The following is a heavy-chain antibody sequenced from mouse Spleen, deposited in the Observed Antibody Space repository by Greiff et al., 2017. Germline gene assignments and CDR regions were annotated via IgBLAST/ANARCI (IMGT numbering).Heavy chain of an antibody. J-gene: IGHJ1*03. D-gene: IGHD4-1*01. CDR2: FHPYNDDT. V-gene: IGHV1-47*01. Sequence: VKLQESGAELVKPGASVKMSCKASGYTFTTYPIEWMKQNHGKSLEWIGNFHPYNDDTKYNEKFKGKATLTVEKSSSTVYLELSRLTSDDSAVYYCARGELGRRYWYFDVWGTGTTVTVSS. CDR1: GYTFTTYP. CDR3: ARGELGRRYWYFDV.